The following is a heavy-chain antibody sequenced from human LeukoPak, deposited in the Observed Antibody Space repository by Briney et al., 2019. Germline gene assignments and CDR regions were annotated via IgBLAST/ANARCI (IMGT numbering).Heavy chain of an antibody. Sequence: GASVKVSCKASGYTFTSYYIHWVRQAPGQGLEWMGIINPSVGSTSYAQKLQGRVAMTTDTSTSTAYMELRSLRSDDTAVYYCARESLGFDPWGQGTLVTVSS. CDR3: ARESLGFDP. V-gene: IGHV1-46*01. J-gene: IGHJ5*02. CDR2: INPSVGST. CDR1: GYTFTSYY.